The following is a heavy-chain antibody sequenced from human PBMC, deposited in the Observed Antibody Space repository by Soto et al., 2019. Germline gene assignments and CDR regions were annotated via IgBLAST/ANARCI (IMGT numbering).Heavy chain of an antibody. CDR1: GYTFTDYY. J-gene: IGHJ6*02. CDR3: ARKLELRGSYYYYYDMDV. V-gene: IGHV1-2*02. CDR2: INPNSGGT. D-gene: IGHD1-7*01. Sequence: ASVKVSCKASGYTFTDYYMHWVRQAPGQGLEWMGWINPNSGGTNYAQKFQGRVTMTRDTSISTAYMELSRLRSDDTAVYFCARKLELRGSYYYYYDMDVWGQGTTVTVSS.